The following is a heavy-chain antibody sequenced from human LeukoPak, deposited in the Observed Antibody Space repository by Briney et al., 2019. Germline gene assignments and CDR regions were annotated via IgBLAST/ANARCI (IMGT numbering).Heavy chain of an antibody. CDR1: GYTFTSYD. CDR3: ARAEWITIFGVAKLKYNWFDP. J-gene: IGHJ5*02. Sequence: GASVKVSCKASGYTFTSYDINWVRQATGQGLEWMGWMSPNSGNTGYAQKFQGRVTMTRNTSISTAYMELSSLRSEDTAVYYCARAEWITIFGVAKLKYNWFDPWGQGTLVTVSS. D-gene: IGHD3-3*01. CDR2: MSPNSGNT. V-gene: IGHV1-8*01.